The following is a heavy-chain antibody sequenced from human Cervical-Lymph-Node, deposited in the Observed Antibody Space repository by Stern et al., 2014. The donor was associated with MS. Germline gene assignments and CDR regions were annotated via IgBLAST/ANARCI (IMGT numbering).Heavy chain of an antibody. CDR1: GGSISSYY. V-gene: IGHV4-4*07. CDR2: IDPSGTT. CDR3: ASSTGRYDFDP. Sequence: VQLVESGPGLVKPSETLSLTCTVSGGSISSYYWNWIRQPAGKGLEWIGRIDPSGTTNYNPSLERRVTMSLDTSKNQFSLKLRSVTAADTAVYYCASSTGRYDFDPWGQGTLVTVSS. D-gene: IGHD3-16*01. J-gene: IGHJ5*02.